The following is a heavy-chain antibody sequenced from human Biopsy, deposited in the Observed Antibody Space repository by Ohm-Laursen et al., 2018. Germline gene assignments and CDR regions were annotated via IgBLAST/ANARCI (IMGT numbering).Heavy chain of an antibody. CDR2: ISPSGATT. J-gene: IGHJ6*02. D-gene: IGHD5-24*01. CDR1: GNTFATYH. Sequence: EASVKVSCKASGNTFATYHIHWVRQAPGQGLEWMGVISPSGATTSFSQKFQGRITVTRDTSTGTVYMDLNSLGSEDTAVYYCARAGVGSDGTDSYYYGMDVWGPGTTVTVSS. CDR3: ARAGVGSDGTDSYYYGMDV. V-gene: IGHV1-46*01.